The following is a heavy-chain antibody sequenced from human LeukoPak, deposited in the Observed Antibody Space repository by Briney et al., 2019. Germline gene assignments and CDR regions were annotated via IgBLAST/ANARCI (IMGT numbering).Heavy chain of an antibody. D-gene: IGHD3-10*01. CDR2: ISGSGGST. CDR3: AKDDAWLRFGE. Sequence: GGSLRLSCAASGFTFNNYGMSWVRQAPGKGLEWVSAISGSGGSTYYGDSVKGRFTISRDNSKNMLYLEVISLTADDTAVYYCAKDDAWLRFGEWSQGTLVTVSS. J-gene: IGHJ1*01. CDR1: GFTFNNYG. V-gene: IGHV3-23*01.